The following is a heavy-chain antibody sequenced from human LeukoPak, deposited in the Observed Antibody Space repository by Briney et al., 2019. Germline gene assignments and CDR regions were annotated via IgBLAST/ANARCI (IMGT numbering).Heavy chain of an antibody. V-gene: IGHV3-73*01. Sequence: GGSLRLSCAASGFTFSDSAIHWVRQASGKGLELVGRIRSSSNSYATDYAASVDGRFTISRDDSKNTAYLQMNSLRTDDTAVYYCTTTIYGSGKAGYWGQGTLVTVSS. CDR2: IRSSSNSYAT. D-gene: IGHD3-10*01. CDR1: GFTFSDSA. J-gene: IGHJ4*02. CDR3: TTTIYGSGKAGY.